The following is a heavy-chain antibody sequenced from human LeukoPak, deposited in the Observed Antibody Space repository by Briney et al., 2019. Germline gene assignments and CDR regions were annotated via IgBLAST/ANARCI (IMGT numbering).Heavy chain of an antibody. CDR1: GXSLSAYC. D-gene: IGHD3-22*01. CDR3: ARAGGADSPQDLDY. Sequence: PSETLSLTCAVSGXSLSAYCWSWLRQPPEKGLEWVGEINHSGSTNYNPFLNSRVTISVDTSKIQFSLRLTSVTAADTAVYYCARAGGADSPQDLDYWGQGILVIVSS. J-gene: IGHJ4*02. CDR2: INHSGST. V-gene: IGHV4-34*01.